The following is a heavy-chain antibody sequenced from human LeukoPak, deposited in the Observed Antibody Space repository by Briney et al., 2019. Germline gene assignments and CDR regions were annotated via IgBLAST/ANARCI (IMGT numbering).Heavy chain of an antibody. V-gene: IGHV3-30-3*01. CDR2: ISYDGSNK. D-gene: IGHD3-3*01. Sequence: GRSLRLSCAASGFIFSTYAVHWVRQAPGKGLEWVAVISYDGSNKYYADSVKGRFTISRDNSKNTLYLQMNSLRAEDTAVYYCARDRRYYDFWSGYLFDYWGQGTLVTVSS. CDR3: ARDRRYYDFWSGYLFDY. CDR1: GFIFSTYA. J-gene: IGHJ4*02.